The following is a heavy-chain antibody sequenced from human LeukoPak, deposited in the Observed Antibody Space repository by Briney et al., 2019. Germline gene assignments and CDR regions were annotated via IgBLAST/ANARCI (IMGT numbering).Heavy chain of an antibody. CDR1: GFTFSSYW. Sequence: GGSLRLSCAASGFTFSSYWMHWVRQAPGKGLVWVSRINSDGSSTSYADSVKGRFTISRDNAKNTLYLQMNSLRAEDTAVYYCAKDGSMPWGYYMDVWGKGTTVTISS. J-gene: IGHJ6*03. CDR2: INSDGSST. CDR3: AKDGSMPWGYYMDV. D-gene: IGHD2/OR15-2a*01. V-gene: IGHV3-74*01.